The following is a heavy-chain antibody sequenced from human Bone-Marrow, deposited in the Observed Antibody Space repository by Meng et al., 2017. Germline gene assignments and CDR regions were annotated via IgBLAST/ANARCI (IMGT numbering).Heavy chain of an antibody. CDR3: ARFSVVTGYWFDP. D-gene: IGHD4-23*01. CDR2: IIPIFGTA. CDR1: GGTFSSYA. J-gene: IGHJ5*02. Sequence: QGQGVRSGAEAKKPASAVKVSCKGSGGTFSSYAIRWVRQAPGQGLEWMGGIIPIFGTANYAQKFQGRVTITTDESTSTAYMELSSLRLEDTAVYYCARFSVVTGYWFDPWGQGTLVTVSS. V-gene: IGHV1-69*05.